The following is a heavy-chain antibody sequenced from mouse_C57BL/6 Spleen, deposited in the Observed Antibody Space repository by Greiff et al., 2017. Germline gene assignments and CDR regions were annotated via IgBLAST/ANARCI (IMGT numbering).Heavy chain of an antibody. Sequence: QVQLQQSGPELVKPGASVKLSCKASGYAFSSYWMNWVKQRPGKGLEWIGRIYPGGGDTNYNGKFKGKATLTADKSSSTAYMQLSSLTSEDSAVYFWAREGGTPRGFAYWGQGTLVTVSA. CDR3: AREGGTPRGFAY. CDR2: IYPGGGDT. V-gene: IGHV1-82*01. D-gene: IGHD3-3*01. J-gene: IGHJ3*01. CDR1: GYAFSSYW.